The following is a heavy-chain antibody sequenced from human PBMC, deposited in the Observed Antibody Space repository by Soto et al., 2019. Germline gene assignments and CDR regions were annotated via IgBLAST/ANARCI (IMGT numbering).Heavy chain of an antibody. CDR3: ARADIVVDSWFDP. V-gene: IGHV1-3*01. Sequence: ASVKVSCKASGYTSTSYAMHWVRQAPGQRLEWMGWINAGNGNTKYSQKFQGRVTITRDTSASTAYMELSSLRSEDTAVYYCARADIVVDSWFDPWGQGTLVTVSS. D-gene: IGHD2-2*01. J-gene: IGHJ5*02. CDR2: INAGNGNT. CDR1: GYTSTSYA.